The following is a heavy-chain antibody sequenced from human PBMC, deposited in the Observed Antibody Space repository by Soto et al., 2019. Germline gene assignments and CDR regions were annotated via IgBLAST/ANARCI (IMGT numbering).Heavy chain of an antibody. Sequence: GGSLRLSCAASGFTFSNAWMSWVRQAPGKGLEWVGRIKSKTDGGTTDYAAPVKGRFTISRDDSKNTLYLQMKSLKTEDTAVYDCTTADYDSSGYYYGGYYYGMDVWGQGTTVTVSS. CDR3: TTADYDSSGYYYGGYYYGMDV. J-gene: IGHJ6*02. CDR2: IKSKTDGGTT. D-gene: IGHD3-22*01. V-gene: IGHV3-15*01. CDR1: GFTFSNAW.